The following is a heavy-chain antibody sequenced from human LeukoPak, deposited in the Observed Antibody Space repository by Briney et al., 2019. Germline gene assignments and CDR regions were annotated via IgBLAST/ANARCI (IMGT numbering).Heavy chain of an antibody. D-gene: IGHD6-6*01. CDR3: ARDRIAARPHFDY. V-gene: IGHV4-34*01. CDR2: INHSGST. CDR1: GGSLSGYY. J-gene: IGHJ4*02. Sequence: SETLSLTCAVYGGSLSGYYWSWIRQPPGKGLEWIGEINHSGSTNYNPSLKSRVTISVDTYKNQFSLKLSSVTAADTAVYYCARDRIAARPHFDYWGQGTLVTVSS.